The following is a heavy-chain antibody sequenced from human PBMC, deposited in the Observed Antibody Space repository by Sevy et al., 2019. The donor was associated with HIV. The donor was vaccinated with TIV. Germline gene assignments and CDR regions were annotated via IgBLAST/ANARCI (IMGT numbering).Heavy chain of an antibody. CDR1: GFTFSSYA. CDR3: AKDSGSSGWYLNWFDP. V-gene: IGHV3-23*01. D-gene: IGHD6-19*01. CDR2: ISGSGGST. J-gene: IGHJ5*02. Sequence: GGSLRLSCAASGFTFSSYAMSWVRQAPGKGLEWVSAISGSGGSTYYADPVKGRFTISRDNSKNTLYLQMNSLRAEDTAVYYCAKDSGSSGWYLNWFDPWGQGTLVTVSS.